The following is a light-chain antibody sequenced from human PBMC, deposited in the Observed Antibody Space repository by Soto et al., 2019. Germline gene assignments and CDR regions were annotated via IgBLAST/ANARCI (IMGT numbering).Light chain of an antibody. V-gene: IGKV3-15*01. CDR2: DAS. J-gene: IGKJ1*01. CDR3: QQYNNWPPWT. CDR1: QSVSNN. Sequence: ILMTQSPATLSVSPGERATLSCRASQSVSNNLAWYQQKPGQAPRLLIYDASTRATGLPARFSGSGSGTEFTLTISGLQSEDFAVYYCQQYNNWPPWTFGQGTQVEIK.